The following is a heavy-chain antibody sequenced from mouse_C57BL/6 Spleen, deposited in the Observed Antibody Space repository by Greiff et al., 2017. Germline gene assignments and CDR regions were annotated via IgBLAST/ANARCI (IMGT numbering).Heavy chain of an antibody. J-gene: IGHJ4*01. CDR2: IDPSDSYT. Sequence: QVKLQQPGAELVKPGASVTLSCKASGYTFTSYWMQWVKQRPGQGLEWIGGIDPSDSYTNYNPKFKGQTTLTVDTSASPAYMQLSSLTSEDSAVYYCARGGDYGNHGYAMDYWGQGTSVTVSS. CDR1: GYTFTSYW. D-gene: IGHD2-1*01. V-gene: IGHV1-50*01. CDR3: ARGGDYGNHGYAMDY.